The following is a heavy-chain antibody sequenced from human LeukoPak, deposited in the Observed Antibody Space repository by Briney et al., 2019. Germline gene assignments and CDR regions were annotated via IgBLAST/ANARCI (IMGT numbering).Heavy chain of an antibody. V-gene: IGHV1-2*06. CDR3: ARDQGGSYVTDAFDI. J-gene: IGHJ3*02. Sequence: ASVKVSCKASGYTFTGYYLHWVRQAPGQGLEWMGRINPNSGGTNYAQKFQGRVTMTRDTSINTVYMELSRLRFDDTAVYYCARDQGGSYVTDAFDIWGQGTMVTVSS. D-gene: IGHD1-26*01. CDR2: INPNSGGT. CDR1: GYTFTGYY.